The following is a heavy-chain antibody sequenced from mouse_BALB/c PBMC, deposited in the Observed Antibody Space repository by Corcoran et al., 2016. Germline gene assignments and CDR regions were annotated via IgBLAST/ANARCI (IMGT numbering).Heavy chain of an antibody. Sequence: EVQLQQSGAELVKPGASVKLSCTASGFNIKDTYMHWVKQRPEQGLEWIVRIDPANGNTKYDPKFQGKATITADTSSNTAYLQLSSLTTEDTAVYYCAPHYYGSSYGFAYWGQGTLVTVSA. D-gene: IGHD1-1*01. V-gene: IGHV14-3*02. J-gene: IGHJ3*01. CDR3: APHYYGSSYGFAY. CDR1: GFNIKDTY. CDR2: IDPANGNT.